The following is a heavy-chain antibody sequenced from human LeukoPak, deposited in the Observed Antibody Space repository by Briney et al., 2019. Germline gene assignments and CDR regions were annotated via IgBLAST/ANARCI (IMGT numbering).Heavy chain of an antibody. Sequence: SETLSLTCTVSGGSISSYYWSWIRQPPGKGLEWIGHIYNSGSTNYSPSLKSRVTISVDTSKNQFSLKLTSVTAADTAVYYCARFKRAGGWSYFDYWGQGTLVTVSS. CDR2: IYNSGST. V-gene: IGHV4-59*01. D-gene: IGHD6-19*01. CDR1: GGSISSYY. CDR3: ARFKRAGGWSYFDY. J-gene: IGHJ4*02.